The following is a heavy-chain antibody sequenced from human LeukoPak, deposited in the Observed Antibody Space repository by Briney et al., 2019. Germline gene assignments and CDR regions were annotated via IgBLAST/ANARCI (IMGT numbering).Heavy chain of an antibody. J-gene: IGHJ4*02. CDR1: GFTVSTNY. V-gene: IGHV3-53*01. CDR3: ARARDTADEYYFDY. CDR2: IYSGGST. Sequence: GGSLRLSCAASGFTVSTNYMSWVRQAPGKGLEWVSVIYSGGSTYYADSVKGRFTISRDNSKNTLYLQMNSLRAEDTAVYYCARARDTADEYYFDYWGQGTLVTVSS. D-gene: IGHD5-18*01.